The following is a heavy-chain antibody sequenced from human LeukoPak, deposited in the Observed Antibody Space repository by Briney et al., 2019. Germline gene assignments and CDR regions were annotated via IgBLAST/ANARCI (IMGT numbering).Heavy chain of an antibody. CDR3: ARLTSAAAGLFDY. Sequence: GGSLRLSCAASGFTFSSYSMNWVRQAPGKGLEWVSSISSSSSYIYYADSVRGRFTISRDNAKNSLYLQMNSLRAEDTAVYYCARLTSAAAGLFDYWGQGTLVTVSS. CDR2: ISSSSSYI. J-gene: IGHJ4*02. D-gene: IGHD6-13*01. CDR1: GFTFSSYS. V-gene: IGHV3-21*01.